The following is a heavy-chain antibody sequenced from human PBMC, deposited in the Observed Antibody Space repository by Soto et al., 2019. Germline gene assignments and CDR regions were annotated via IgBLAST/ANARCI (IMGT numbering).Heavy chain of an antibody. CDR2: ISAYNGNT. CDR3: ARVGRGYSGYDYVYYYYGMDV. J-gene: IGHJ6*02. CDR1: GYTFTSYG. D-gene: IGHD5-12*01. Sequence: ASVKVSCKASGYTFTSYGISWVRQAPGQGLEWMGWISAYNGNTNYAQRLQGRVTMTTDTSTSTAYMELRSLRSDDTAVYYCARVGRGYSGYDYVYYYYGMDVWGQGTTVTVS. V-gene: IGHV1-18*01.